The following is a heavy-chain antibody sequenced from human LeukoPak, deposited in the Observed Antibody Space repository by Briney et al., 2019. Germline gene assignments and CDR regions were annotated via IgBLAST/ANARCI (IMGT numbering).Heavy chain of an antibody. CDR2: IIPILVIA. Sequence: SVKVSCKASGGTFSSYTISWVRQAPGQGLEWMGRIIPILVIANYAQKFQGRVTITADKSTSTAYMGLSSLRSEDTAAYYCARSPSVEMAPHYFFDSWGQGTLVTVSS. D-gene: IGHD5-24*01. CDR3: ARSPSVEMAPHYFFDS. J-gene: IGHJ4*02. V-gene: IGHV1-69*02. CDR1: GGTFSSYT.